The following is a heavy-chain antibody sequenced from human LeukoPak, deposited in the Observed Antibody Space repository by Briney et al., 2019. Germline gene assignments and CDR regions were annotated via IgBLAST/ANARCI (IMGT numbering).Heavy chain of an antibody. D-gene: IGHD6-19*01. CDR1: GYSFTRYW. V-gene: IGHV5-51*01. Sequence: GESLKISCKGSGYSFTRYWIAWVRQMPGKVLEWMGIIYPGDYDTRYSPSFQGQVTISADESITTAYLQWSSLKPSDTAMYYCARQVDSSGWSGSWFDPWGQGTLVTVSS. CDR3: ARQVDSSGWSGSWFDP. CDR2: IYPGDYDT. J-gene: IGHJ5*02.